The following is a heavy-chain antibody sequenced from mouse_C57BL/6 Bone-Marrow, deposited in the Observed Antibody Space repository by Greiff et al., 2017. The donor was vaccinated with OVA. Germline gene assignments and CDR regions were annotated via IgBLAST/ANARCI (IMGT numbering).Heavy chain of an antibody. Sequence: EVKVVESGGGLVQPGGSLKLSCAASGFTFSDYGMAWVRQAPRKGPEWVAFISNLAYSIYYADTVTGRFTISRENAKNTLYLEMSSLRSEDTAMYYCARLGGNYVDWYFDVWGTGTTVTVSS. J-gene: IGHJ1*03. CDR1: GFTFSDYG. CDR3: ARLGGNYVDWYFDV. CDR2: ISNLAYSI. D-gene: IGHD2-1*01. V-gene: IGHV5-15*01.